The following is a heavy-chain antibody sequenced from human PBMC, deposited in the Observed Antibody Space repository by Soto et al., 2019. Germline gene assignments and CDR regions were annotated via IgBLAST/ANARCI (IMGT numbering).Heavy chain of an antibody. CDR1: GLTVSHNY. CDR2: LYTEGTT. V-gene: IGHV3-53*01. Sequence: PGGSLRLSCVGSGLTVSHNYMAWVRQAPEMGLEWVSILYTEGTTYYADSVKGRFTISRDSSKNTLFLQMDSLRAEDTAVYYCVRPRPSGENYGMDVWGQGTTVTVSS. CDR3: VRPRPSGENYGMDV. D-gene: IGHD3-16*01. J-gene: IGHJ6*02.